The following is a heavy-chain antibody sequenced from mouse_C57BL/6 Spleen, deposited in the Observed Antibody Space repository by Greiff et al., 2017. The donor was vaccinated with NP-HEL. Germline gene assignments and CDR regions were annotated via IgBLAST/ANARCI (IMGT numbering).Heavy chain of an antibody. CDR3: AFGSSDFDY. J-gene: IGHJ2*01. D-gene: IGHD1-1*01. CDR2: INPSSGYT. V-gene: IGHV1-7*01. Sequence: QVHVKQSGAELAKPGASVKLSCKASGYTFTSYWMHWVKQRPGQGLEWIGYINPSSGYTKYNQKFKDKATLTADKSSSTAYMQLSSLTYADSAVYYCAFGSSDFDYWGQGTTLTVSS. CDR1: GYTFTSYW.